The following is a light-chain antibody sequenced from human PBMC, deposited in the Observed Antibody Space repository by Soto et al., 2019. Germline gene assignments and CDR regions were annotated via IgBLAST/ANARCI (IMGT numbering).Light chain of an antibody. CDR2: EVS. Sequence: QSVLTQPPSASGSPGQSVTISCTGTSSDVGGYNYVSWYQQHPGKAPKLMIYEVSKRPSGVPYRFSGSKSGNTASLTVSGLQDEDEADYYCSSYAGSNNYVFGTGTKLTVL. V-gene: IGLV2-8*01. CDR1: SSDVGGYNY. CDR3: SSYAGSNNYV. J-gene: IGLJ1*01.